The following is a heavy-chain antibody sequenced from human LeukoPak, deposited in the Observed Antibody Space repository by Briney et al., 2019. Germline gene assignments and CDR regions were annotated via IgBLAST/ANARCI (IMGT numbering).Heavy chain of an antibody. CDR1: GYTFTSYG. D-gene: IGHD3-9*01. V-gene: IGHV1-18*04. CDR2: ISAYNGNT. Sequence: GASVKVSCKASGYTFTSYGISWVRQAPGQGLEWMGWISAYNGNTNYAQKLQGRVTMTTDTSPSTAYMELRSLRSDDTAVYYCARERDYDILTGYYGYYYGMDVWGKGTTVTVSS. CDR3: ARERDYDILTGYYGYYYGMDV. J-gene: IGHJ6*04.